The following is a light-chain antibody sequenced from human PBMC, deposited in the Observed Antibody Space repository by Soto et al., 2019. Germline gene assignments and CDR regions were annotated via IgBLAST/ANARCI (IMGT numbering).Light chain of an antibody. CDR3: QQYNNWPLWT. Sequence: EIMLTQSPGTLSLSPGERATLSCRASQSVSSSYLAWYQQKPGQAPRLLIYGASTRATGIPARFSGSGSGTEFTLTISSLQSEDFAVYYCQQYNNWPLWTFGQGTIVDIK. CDR1: QSVSSSY. CDR2: GAS. V-gene: IGKV3-15*01. J-gene: IGKJ1*01.